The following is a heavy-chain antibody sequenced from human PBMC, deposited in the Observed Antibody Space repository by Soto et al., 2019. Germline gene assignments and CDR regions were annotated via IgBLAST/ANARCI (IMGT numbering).Heavy chain of an antibody. V-gene: IGHV3-33*01. CDR1: GFTFSSYG. CDR2: IWYDGSNK. Sequence: GESLKISCAASGFTFSSYGMHWVRQAPGKGLEWVAVIWYDGSNKYYADSVKGRFTISRDNSKNTLYLQMNSLRAEDTAVYYCAREPHISLLYYYYGMDVWGQGTTVTAP. D-gene: IGHD2-21*01. J-gene: IGHJ6*02. CDR3: AREPHISLLYYYYGMDV.